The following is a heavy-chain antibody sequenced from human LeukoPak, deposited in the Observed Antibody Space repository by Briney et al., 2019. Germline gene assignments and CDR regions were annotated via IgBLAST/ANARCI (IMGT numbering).Heavy chain of an antibody. CDR2: INNSGST. D-gene: IGHD3-10*01. CDR1: GGSFSGYY. J-gene: IGHJ5*02. CDR3: AAFGESRFRWFDP. Sequence: SETLSLTCAVSGGSFSGYYWSWIRQPPGKGLEWIGEINNSGSTNYNPSLKSRVTISVDTSKNQFSLKLNSVTAADTAVYYCAAFGESRFRWFDPWGQGTLVTVSS. V-gene: IGHV4-34*01.